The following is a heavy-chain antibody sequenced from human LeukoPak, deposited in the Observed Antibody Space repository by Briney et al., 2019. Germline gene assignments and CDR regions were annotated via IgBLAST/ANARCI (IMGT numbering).Heavy chain of an antibody. Sequence: SETLSLTCTVSGGSISSSSYYWGWIRQPPGKGLEWIGEIYHSGSTNYNPSLKSRVTLSVDKSKNQLSLRLNSVTAADTAVYYCVSNGWYSLEYWGQGTLVTVSS. CDR3: VSNGWYSLEY. CDR1: GGSISSSSYY. CDR2: IYHSGST. J-gene: IGHJ4*02. D-gene: IGHD6-19*01. V-gene: IGHV4-39*07.